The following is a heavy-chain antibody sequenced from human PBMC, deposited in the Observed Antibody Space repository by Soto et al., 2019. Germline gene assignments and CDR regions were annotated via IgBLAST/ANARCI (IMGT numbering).Heavy chain of an antibody. CDR1: GFTFSSYA. D-gene: IGHD2-15*01. CDR2: ISSTGGGT. V-gene: IGHV3-23*01. CDR3: AKGHDIVVVPNVDY. Sequence: GGSLRLSCAASGFTFSSYAMSWVRQAPGKGLEWVSGISSTGGGTYYADPVKGRFTISRDNSKNTLYLQMNNLTAGDTALYYCAKGHDIVVVPNVDYWGQGTLVTVSS. J-gene: IGHJ4*02.